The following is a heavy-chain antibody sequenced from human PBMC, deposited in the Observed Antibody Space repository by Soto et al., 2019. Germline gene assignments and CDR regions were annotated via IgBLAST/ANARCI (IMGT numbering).Heavy chain of an antibody. Sequence: QVQLVQSGAEVKKPGSSVKVSCKASGGTFSSYAISWVRQAPGQGLEWMGGIIPIFGTANYAQKFQGRVTITADESTSTAYIELSSLRSEDTAVYYCARDNDCSGGSCHNYYYYGMDVWGQGTTVTVSS. V-gene: IGHV1-69*12. CDR1: GGTFSSYA. J-gene: IGHJ6*02. CDR2: IIPIFGTA. CDR3: ARDNDCSGGSCHNYYYYGMDV. D-gene: IGHD2-15*01.